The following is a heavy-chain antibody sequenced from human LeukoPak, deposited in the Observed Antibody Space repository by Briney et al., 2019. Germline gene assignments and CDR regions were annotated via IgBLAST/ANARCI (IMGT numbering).Heavy chain of an antibody. D-gene: IGHD6-6*01. CDR2: ISWNSGSI. J-gene: IGHJ4*02. V-gene: IGHV3-9*01. Sequence: GGSLRLSCAASGFTFDDFAMHWVRQVPGKGLEWVSGISWNSGSIDYADSVKGRFTISRDNAKNSLYLQMNSLRAEDTALYYCAKSRILGLAARFDDRGQGTLVTVSS. CDR1: GFTFDDFA. CDR3: AKSRILGLAARFDD.